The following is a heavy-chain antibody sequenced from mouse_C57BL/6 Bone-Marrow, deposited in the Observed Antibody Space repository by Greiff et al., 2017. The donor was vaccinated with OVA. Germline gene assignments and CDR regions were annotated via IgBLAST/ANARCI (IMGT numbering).Heavy chain of an antibody. J-gene: IGHJ4*01. CDR3: TRDSGYYPYYYAMDY. D-gene: IGHD2-3*01. Sequence: EVNLVESGEGLVKPGGSLKLSCAASGFTFSSYAMSWVRQTPEKRLEWVAYISSGGDYIYYADTVKGRFTISRDNARNTLYLQMSSLKSEDTAMYYCTRDSGYYPYYYAMDYWGQGTSVTVSS. V-gene: IGHV5-9-1*02. CDR2: ISSGGDYI. CDR1: GFTFSSYA.